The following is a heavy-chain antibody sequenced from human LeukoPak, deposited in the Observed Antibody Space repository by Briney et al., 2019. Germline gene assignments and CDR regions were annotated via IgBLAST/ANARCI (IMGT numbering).Heavy chain of an antibody. CDR2: ISSSSSYI. J-gene: IGHJ4*02. CDR3: ARGGGRITGTGTDY. D-gene: IGHD1/OR15-1a*01. CDR1: GFTFSSYS. V-gene: IGHV3-21*01. Sequence: GGSLRLSCAASGFTFSSYSMNWVRQAPGKGLEWVSSISSSSSYIYYAGSVKGRFTISRDNAKNSLYLQMNSLRAEDTAVYYCARGGGRITGTGTDYWGQGTLVTVSS.